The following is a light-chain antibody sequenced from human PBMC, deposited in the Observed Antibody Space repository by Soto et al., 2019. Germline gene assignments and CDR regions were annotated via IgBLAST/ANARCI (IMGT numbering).Light chain of an antibody. J-gene: IGKJ5*01. CDR3: QQSYRPPPIT. Sequence: DIQMTQSPSSLSASVGDRVTITCRASQSIGRFLNWYQQKPGKAPALLIFAASSLQSGVPSRFSGSGSGTDFTLTISGLQPEYFATYYCQQSYRPPPITFGQGTRLEIK. V-gene: IGKV1-39*01. CDR1: QSIGRF. CDR2: AAS.